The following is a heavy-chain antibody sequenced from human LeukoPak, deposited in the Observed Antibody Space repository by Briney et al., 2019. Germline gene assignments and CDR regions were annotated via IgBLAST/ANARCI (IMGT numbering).Heavy chain of an antibody. CDR3: AKDYDSSGWAAFDI. J-gene: IGHJ3*02. D-gene: IGHD3-22*01. Sequence: GGSLRLSCAASGFTFNSFGMHWVRQAPGKGLEWVAVISYDGSNKYFADSVKGRFTISRDNSKNTLYLQMNSLRAEDTAVYYCAKDYDSSGWAAFDIWGQGTLVTVSS. CDR1: GFTFNSFG. V-gene: IGHV3-30*18. CDR2: ISYDGSNK.